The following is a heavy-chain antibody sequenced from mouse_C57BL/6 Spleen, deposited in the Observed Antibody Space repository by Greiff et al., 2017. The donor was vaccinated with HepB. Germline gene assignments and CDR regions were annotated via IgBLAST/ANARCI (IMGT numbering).Heavy chain of an antibody. J-gene: IGHJ2*01. CDR1: GYTFTSYG. CDR2: IYPRSGNT. D-gene: IGHD4-1*01. V-gene: IGHV1-81*01. Sequence: VKLQQSGAELARPGASVKLSCKASGYTFTSYGISWVKQRTGQGLEWIGEIYPRSGNTYYNEKFKGKATLTADKSSSTAYMELRSLTSEDSAVYFCARATGTEDYWGQGTTHTVPS. CDR3: ARATGTEDY.